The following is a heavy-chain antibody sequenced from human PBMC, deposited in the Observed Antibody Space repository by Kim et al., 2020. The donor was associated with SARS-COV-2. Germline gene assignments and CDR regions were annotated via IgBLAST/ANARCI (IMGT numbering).Heavy chain of an antibody. V-gene: IGHV3-30*18. Sequence: GGSLRLSCAASGFTFSSYGMHWVRQAPGKGLEWVAVISYDGSNKYYADSVKGRFTISRDNSKNTLYLQMNSLRAEDTAVYYCAKDLEDVNYYDSPGWFDPWGQGTLVTVSS. CDR2: ISYDGSNK. D-gene: IGHD3-22*01. CDR1: GFTFSSYG. J-gene: IGHJ5*02. CDR3: AKDLEDVNYYDSPGWFDP.